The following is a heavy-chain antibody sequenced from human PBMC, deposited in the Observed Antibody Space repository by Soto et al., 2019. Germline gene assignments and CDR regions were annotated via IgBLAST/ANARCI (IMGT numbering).Heavy chain of an antibody. CDR2: IIPIFGTA. V-gene: IGHV1-69*01. CDR1: GGTFSSYA. CDR3: ARAIVAARPIFYGMDV. Sequence: QVQLVQSGAEVMKPGSSVKVSCKASGGTFSSYAISWVRQAPGQGLEWMGWIIPIFGTANYAQKFQGRVTITSDESASTAYMELSSLRSEDTAVYYCARAIVAARPIFYGMDVWGQGTTVTVSS. J-gene: IGHJ6*02. D-gene: IGHD6-6*01.